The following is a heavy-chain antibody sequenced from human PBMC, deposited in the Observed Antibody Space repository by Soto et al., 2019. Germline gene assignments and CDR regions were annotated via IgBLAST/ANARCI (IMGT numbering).Heavy chain of an antibody. CDR3: ARCTYSSSWQDFDY. V-gene: IGHV3-74*01. CDR2: INSDGSST. Sequence: PGGSLRLSCAASGFTFSSYWMHWVRQAPGKGLVWVSRINSDGSSTSYADSVKGRFTISRDNAKNTLYLQMNSLRAEDTAVYYCARCTYSSSWQDFDYWGQGTLVTVSS. J-gene: IGHJ4*02. CDR1: GFTFSSYW. D-gene: IGHD6-13*01.